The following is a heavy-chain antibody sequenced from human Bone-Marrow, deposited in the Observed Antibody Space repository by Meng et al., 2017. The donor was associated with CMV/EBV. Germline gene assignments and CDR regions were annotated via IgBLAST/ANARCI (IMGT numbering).Heavy chain of an antibody. CDR1: GFTFSSYE. CDR3: ASSAQRYGGNTFDS. J-gene: IGHJ4*02. D-gene: IGHD4-23*01. CDR2: ISSSSNHI. V-gene: IGHV3-21*01. Sequence: GESLKISCAASGFTFSSYEMNWVRQAPGKGLEWVSSISSSSNHIYYADSMKGRFTISRDNAKNSLYLQMNSLRAEDTAVYYCASSAQRYGGNTFDSWGQGTRVTVSS.